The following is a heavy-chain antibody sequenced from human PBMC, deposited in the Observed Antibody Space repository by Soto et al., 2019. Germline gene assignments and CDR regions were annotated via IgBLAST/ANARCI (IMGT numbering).Heavy chain of an antibody. CDR2: MNPNTGNT. J-gene: IGHJ3*02. CDR3: ARVGPRAFDI. CDR1: GYTFGSHD. V-gene: IGHV1-8*01. Sequence: QAQLVQSGAEVRRPGASVKVSCKASGYTFGSHDINWVRQAPGQGLEWMGWMNPNTGNTGYAQNLQGRVTMTRTASISTAYMELSGLKSEDTAVYYCARVGPRAFDIWGQGTMVTVSS.